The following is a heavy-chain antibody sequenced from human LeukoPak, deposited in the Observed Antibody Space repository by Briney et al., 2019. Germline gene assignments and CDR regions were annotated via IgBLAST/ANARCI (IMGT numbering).Heavy chain of an antibody. CDR1: GGSISSYY. Sequence: SETLSLTCTVSGGSISSYYWSWIRQPPGKGLEWIGYIYYSGSTNYNPSLKSRVTISVDTSKNQFSLKLSSVTAADTAVYYRARQGRGSYWDYYGTDVWGQGTTVTVSS. CDR3: ARQGRGSYWDYYGTDV. CDR2: IYYSGST. J-gene: IGHJ6*02. V-gene: IGHV4-59*08. D-gene: IGHD1-26*01.